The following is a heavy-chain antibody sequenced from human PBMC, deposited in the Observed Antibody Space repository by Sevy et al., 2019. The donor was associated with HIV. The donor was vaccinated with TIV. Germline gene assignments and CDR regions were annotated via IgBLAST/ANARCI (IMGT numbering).Heavy chain of an antibody. V-gene: IGHV3-23*01. CDR1: GLTFSSYA. J-gene: IGHJ4*02. CDR2: ISGSGGST. Sequence: GGCLRLSCAASGLTFSSYAMSWVRQAPGKGLEWVSAISGSGGSTYYADSVKGRFTISRDNSKNTLYLQMNSLKAEDTAVYYCASRGGGRYPFWGQGTLVTVSS. CDR3: ASRGGGRYPF. D-gene: IGHD1-26*01.